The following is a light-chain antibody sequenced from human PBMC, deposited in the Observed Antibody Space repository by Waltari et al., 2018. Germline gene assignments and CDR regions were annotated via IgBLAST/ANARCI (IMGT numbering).Light chain of an antibody. CDR1: QNIETR. CDR3: QQYLQWPPAIT. J-gene: IGKJ5*01. Sequence: ILLTQSPATLSVSPGERATLSCRASQNIETRLAWYQHKPGQAPRLLIYGASTRAADIPARFSGSGFGTDFSLTINSLQSEDFAVYYCQQYLQWPPAITFGPGTRLDFK. CDR2: GAS. V-gene: IGKV3-15*01.